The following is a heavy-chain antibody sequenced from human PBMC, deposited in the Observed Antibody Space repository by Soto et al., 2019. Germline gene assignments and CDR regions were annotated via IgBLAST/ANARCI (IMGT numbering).Heavy chain of an antibody. D-gene: IGHD2-15*01. J-gene: IGHJ4*02. CDR1: GFTFSSYA. V-gene: IGHV3-23*01. CDR3: AKTAKTGLVVVVAATSVDY. Sequence: GGSLRLSCAASGFTFSSYAMSWVRQAPGKGLEWVSAISGSGGSTYYADSVKGRFTISRDNSKNTLYLQMNSLRAEDTAVYYCAKTAKTGLVVVVAATSVDYWGQGTLVTVSS. CDR2: ISGSGGST.